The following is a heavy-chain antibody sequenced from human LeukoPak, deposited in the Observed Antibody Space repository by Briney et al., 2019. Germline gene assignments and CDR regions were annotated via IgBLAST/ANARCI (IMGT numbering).Heavy chain of an antibody. J-gene: IGHJ4*02. D-gene: IGHD2-15*01. Sequence: SETLSLTCAVYGGSFSGYYWSWIRQPPGKGLEWMGEINHSGSTNYNPSLKSRVTISVDTSKNQFSLKLSSVTAADTAVYYCARGPGYCSGGSCFSAGFDYWGQGTLVTVSS. CDR1: GGSFSGYY. CDR3: ARGPGYCSGGSCFSAGFDY. CDR2: INHSGST. V-gene: IGHV4-34*01.